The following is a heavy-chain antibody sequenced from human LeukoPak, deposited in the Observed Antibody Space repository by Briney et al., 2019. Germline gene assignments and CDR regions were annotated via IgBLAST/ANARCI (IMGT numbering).Heavy chain of an antibody. CDR3: AKGLAAAGIYYYYMDV. CDR2: ISGSGGST. D-gene: IGHD6-13*01. J-gene: IGHJ6*03. Sequence: GGSLRLSCAASGFTFSSYAMTWVRQAPGKGREWVSAISGSGGSTYYAVSVKGRFTISRDNSKTTLYLQMNSLRAEDTAVYYCAKGLAAAGIYYYYMDVWGKGTTVTVSS. CDR1: GFTFSSYA. V-gene: IGHV3-23*01.